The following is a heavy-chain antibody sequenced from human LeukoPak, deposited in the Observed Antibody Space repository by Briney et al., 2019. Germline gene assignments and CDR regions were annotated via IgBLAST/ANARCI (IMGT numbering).Heavy chain of an antibody. D-gene: IGHD3-10*01. CDR1: GFTFSSYA. J-gene: IGHJ4*02. CDR3: VKGHYYGSGIPTFDY. CDR2: ISSNGGST. Sequence: GGSLRLSCSASGFTFSSYAMHWVRQAPGKGLEYVSAISSNGGSTYYADSVKGRFTISRDNSKNTLYLQMSSLRAEDTAVYYCVKGHYYGSGIPTFDYWGQGTLVTVSS. V-gene: IGHV3-64D*06.